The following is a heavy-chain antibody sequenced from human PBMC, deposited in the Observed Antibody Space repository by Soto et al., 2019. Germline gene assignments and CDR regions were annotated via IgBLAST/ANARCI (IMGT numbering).Heavy chain of an antibody. CDR3: SYRRMTPGTFDI. V-gene: IGHV2-5*02. CDR2: IYWDDDK. Sequence: QITLKESGPTLVKPTQTLTLTCTFSGFSLSTSGVGVGWIRQPPGKAMEWLALIYWDDDKRYSPSMKSRLPITKEASQHQVVPHITNMDPVDTAKYCCSYRRMTPGTFDILGEGTKVTVSS. D-gene: IGHD2-8*01. J-gene: IGHJ3*02. CDR1: GFSLSTSGVG.